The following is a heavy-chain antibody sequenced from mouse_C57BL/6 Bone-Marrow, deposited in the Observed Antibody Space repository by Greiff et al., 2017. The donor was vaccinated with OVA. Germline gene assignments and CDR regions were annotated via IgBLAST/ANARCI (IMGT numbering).Heavy chain of an antibody. J-gene: IGHJ4*01. V-gene: IGHV1-81*01. D-gene: IGHD1-1*01. CDR3: ARGTVVEGNYAMDY. Sequence: VHLVESGAELARPGASVKLSCKASGYTFTSYGISWVKQRTGQGLEWIGEIYPRSGNTYYNEKFKGKATLTADKSSSTAYMELRSLTSEDSAVYFCARGTVVEGNYAMDYWGQGTSVTVSS. CDR2: IYPRSGNT. CDR1: GYTFTSYG.